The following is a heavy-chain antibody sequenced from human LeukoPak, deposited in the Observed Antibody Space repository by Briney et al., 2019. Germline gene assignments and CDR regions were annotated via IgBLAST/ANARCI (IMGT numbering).Heavy chain of an antibody. CDR1: GYRFTGYY. J-gene: IGHJ4*02. CDR3: ARGSLRYYYDSSDYYAEGSFDY. CDR2: INPNTGGT. V-gene: IGHV1-2*02. Sequence: ASVKVSCKASGYRFTGYYMHWVRQAPGQGLEWMGWINPNTGGTNFAQKFQGRVTMTRDTSISTAYKELSRLRSDDTAVFYCARGSLRYYYDSSDYYAEGSFDYWGQGTLVTVSS. D-gene: IGHD3-22*01.